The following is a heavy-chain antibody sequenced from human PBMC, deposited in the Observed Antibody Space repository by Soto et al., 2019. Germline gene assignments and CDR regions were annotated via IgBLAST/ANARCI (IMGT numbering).Heavy chain of an antibody. D-gene: IGHD3-3*01. Sequence: SETLSLTCTVSGGSIRTFYWSWIRQPPGKGLEWIGYIYYSGSTNYNPSLKSRVTISVDTSKNQLSLKLSSVTAADTAVYYCARSSGYISYWGQGTLVTVSS. V-gene: IGHV4-59*01. CDR1: GGSIRTFY. CDR2: IYYSGST. CDR3: ARSSGYISY. J-gene: IGHJ4*02.